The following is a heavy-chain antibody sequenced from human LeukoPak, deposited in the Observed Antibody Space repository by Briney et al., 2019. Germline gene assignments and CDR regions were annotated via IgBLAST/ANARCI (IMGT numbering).Heavy chain of an antibody. D-gene: IGHD2-15*01. V-gene: IGHV1-2*02. CDR2: INPNSGGT. CDR3: ARDRAVVVVAAILSY. Sequence: GASVKVSCKASGYTFTGYYMHWVRQAPGQGLEWMGWINPNSGGTNYAQKFQGRVTMTRGTSISTAYMELSRLRSDDTAVYYCARDRAVVVVAAILSYWGQGTLVTVSS. CDR1: GYTFTGYY. J-gene: IGHJ4*02.